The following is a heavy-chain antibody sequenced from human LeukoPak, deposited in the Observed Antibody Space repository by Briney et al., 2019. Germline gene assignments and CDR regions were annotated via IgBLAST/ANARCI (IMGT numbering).Heavy chain of an antibody. J-gene: IGHJ4*02. Sequence: PSETLSLTCKVSGGTITSYYCSWIRQLPGKGLEWIGYIYYSGSTNYNPSLKSRVTISVDTSKNQFSLKLSSVTAADTAVYYCARTRAYGGRPDYWGQGTLVTVSS. V-gene: IGHV4-59*08. CDR1: GGTITSYY. CDR2: IYYSGST. D-gene: IGHD4-23*01. CDR3: ARTRAYGGRPDY.